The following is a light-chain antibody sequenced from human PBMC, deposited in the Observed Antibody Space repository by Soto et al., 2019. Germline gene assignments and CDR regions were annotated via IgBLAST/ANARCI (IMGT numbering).Light chain of an antibody. CDR2: EVS. CDR3: SSYGGSNTVV. J-gene: IGLJ2*01. V-gene: IGLV2-8*02. Sequence: QSVLTQPPSGSRSPGQSVTISCTGSSSDVGGYNYVSWYQQHPGKAPKLMIYEVSKRPSGVPDRLSGSKSGYTASLTVSGLQAEDEPDYYCSSYGGSNTVVFGGGTKLTLL. CDR1: SSDVGGYNY.